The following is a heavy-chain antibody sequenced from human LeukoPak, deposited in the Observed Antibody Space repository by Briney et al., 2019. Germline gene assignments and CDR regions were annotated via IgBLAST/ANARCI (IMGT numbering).Heavy chain of an antibody. D-gene: IGHD2-15*01. CDR1: GGSISSSSYY. V-gene: IGHV4-39*01. J-gene: IGHJ5*02. CDR2: IYYSGST. Sequence: PSETLSLTCTVSGGSISSSSYYWGWIRQPPGKGLEWIGSIYYSGSTYYNPSLKSRVTISVDTSKNQFSLKLSSVTAADTAVYYCARGVAALRNNWFDPWGQGTLVTVSS. CDR3: ARGVAALRNNWFDP.